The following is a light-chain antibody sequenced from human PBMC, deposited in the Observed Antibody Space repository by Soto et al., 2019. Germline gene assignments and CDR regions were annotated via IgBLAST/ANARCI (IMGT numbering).Light chain of an antibody. V-gene: IGLV1-47*02. CDR2: SNN. Sequence: QSVLTQPPSASGTPGQRVTISCSGSSSNIGTNYVYWYQQFPGTAPKLLIYSNNQRPSGVPDRFSGSKSGTSASLAIGGLRSEGEADDYCAAWDDSLNYVFGTGTKVTVL. CDR1: SSNIGTNY. CDR3: AAWDDSLNYV. J-gene: IGLJ1*01.